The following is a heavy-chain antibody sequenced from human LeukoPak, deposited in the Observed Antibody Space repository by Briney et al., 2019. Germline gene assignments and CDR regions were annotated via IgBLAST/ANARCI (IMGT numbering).Heavy chain of an antibody. CDR3: ARAATQWLIPVWFDP. CDR1: GGSATSGSYY. D-gene: IGHD6-19*01. Sequence: PSETLSLTCTVSGGSATSGSYYWSWIRQPPGKGLEWIGYIYYTGSTNYNPSLKSRVTISVDTSKNQFSLKLSSVTAADTAVCYCARAATQWLIPVWFDPWGQGTLVTVSS. CDR2: IYYTGST. V-gene: IGHV4-61*01. J-gene: IGHJ5*02.